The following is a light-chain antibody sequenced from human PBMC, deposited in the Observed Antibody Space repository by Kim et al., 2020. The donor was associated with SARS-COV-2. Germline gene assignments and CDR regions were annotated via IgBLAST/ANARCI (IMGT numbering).Light chain of an antibody. CDR2: GKN. CDR1: SLRSYY. J-gene: IGLJ2*01. Sequence: SSELTQDPAVSVALGQTVRITCPGDSLRSYYASWYQQKPGQAPVLVIYGKNNRPSGIPDRFSGSSSGNTASLTITGAQAEDEADYYCNSRDSSGTVFGGGTKLTVL. CDR3: NSRDSSGTV. V-gene: IGLV3-19*01.